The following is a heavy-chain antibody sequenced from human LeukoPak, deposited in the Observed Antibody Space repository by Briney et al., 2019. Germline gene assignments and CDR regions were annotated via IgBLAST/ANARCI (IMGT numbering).Heavy chain of an antibody. CDR2: IANDGRDK. D-gene: IGHD6-13*01. J-gene: IGHJ4*02. CDR3: AKDGRVAAAAYYFDY. Sequence: GGSLRLSCAASGFTFSSHGMHWVRQAPGKGLEWVAVIANDGRDKKYADSVKGRFTISRDNSKNTLYLQMNSLRAEDTAVYYCAKDGRVAAAAYYFDYWGQGTLATVSS. V-gene: IGHV3-30*18. CDR1: GFTFSSHG.